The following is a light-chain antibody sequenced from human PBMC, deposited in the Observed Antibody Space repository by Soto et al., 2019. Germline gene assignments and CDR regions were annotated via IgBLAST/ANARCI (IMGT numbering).Light chain of an antibody. CDR1: SSDVGGYNY. J-gene: IGLJ3*02. CDR3: SSYTNSDTWV. V-gene: IGLV2-14*01. CDR2: EVT. Sequence: QSALTQPASVSGSPGQSITISCTGTSSDVGGYNYVSWYQQHPGQVPKLTIYEVTNRPSGVSSRFSGSKSGNTASLTISGLQAEDAADYDCSSYTNSDTWVFGGGTKLTVI.